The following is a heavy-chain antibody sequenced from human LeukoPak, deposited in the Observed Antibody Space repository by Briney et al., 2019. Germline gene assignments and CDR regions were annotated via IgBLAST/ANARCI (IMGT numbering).Heavy chain of an antibody. D-gene: IGHD3-3*01. J-gene: IGHJ4*02. Sequence: PSETLSLTCTVSGGSISSYYWSWIRQPPGKGLEWIGYIYYSGSTNYNPSLKSRVTISVDTSKNQFSLKLSSVTAADTAVYYCAREGLRFLEGPTGYFDYWGQGTLVTVSS. CDR3: AREGLRFLEGPTGYFDY. CDR2: IYYSGST. V-gene: IGHV4-59*01. CDR1: GGSISSYY.